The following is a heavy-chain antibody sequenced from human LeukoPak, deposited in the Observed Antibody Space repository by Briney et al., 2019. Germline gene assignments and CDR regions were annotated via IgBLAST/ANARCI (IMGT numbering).Heavy chain of an antibody. CDR3: ARERRYDFWSGFYYYGMDV. Sequence: PGGSLRLSCAASGFTVSSNYMSWVRQAPGKGLEWVSSISSSSSYIYYADSVKGRFTISRDNAKNSLYLQMNSLRAEDTAVYYCARERRYDFWSGFYYYGMDVWGQGTTVTVSS. CDR1: GFTVSSNY. V-gene: IGHV3-21*01. CDR2: ISSSSSYI. J-gene: IGHJ6*02. D-gene: IGHD3-3*01.